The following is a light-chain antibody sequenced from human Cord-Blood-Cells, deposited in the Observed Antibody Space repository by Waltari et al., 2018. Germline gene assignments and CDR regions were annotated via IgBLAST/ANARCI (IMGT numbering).Light chain of an antibody. CDR1: QSVSSN. J-gene: IGKJ1*01. V-gene: IGKV3-15*01. CDR2: GAS. Sequence: EIVMTQSPATLSVSPGERATLSCRASQSVSSNLAWYQQKPGQAPRLLIYGASTXXXXXXXXFSGSGSGTEFTLTISSLQSEDFAVYYCQQYNNWPPWTFGQGTKVEIK. CDR3: QQYNNWPPWT.